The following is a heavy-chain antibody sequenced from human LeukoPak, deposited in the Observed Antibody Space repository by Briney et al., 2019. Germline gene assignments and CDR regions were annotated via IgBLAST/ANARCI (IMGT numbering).Heavy chain of an antibody. Sequence: GGSLRLSCAASGFTFSSYAMSWVRQAPGRGLEWVSAISGSGGSTYYADSVKGRFTISRDNSKNTLYLQMNSLRAEDTAVYYCAKDQYYYDSSGAAFDIWGQGTMVTVSS. CDR2: ISGSGGST. J-gene: IGHJ3*02. CDR1: GFTFSSYA. V-gene: IGHV3-23*01. CDR3: AKDQYYYDSSGAAFDI. D-gene: IGHD3-22*01.